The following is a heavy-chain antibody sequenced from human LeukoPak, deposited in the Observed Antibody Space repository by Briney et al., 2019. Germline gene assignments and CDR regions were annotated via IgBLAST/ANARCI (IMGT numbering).Heavy chain of an antibody. CDR2: IYYSGST. CDR1: GGSISSYY. V-gene: IGHV4-59*08. J-gene: IGHJ3*02. CDR3: ARLDTVVTPRGAFDI. Sequence: SETLSLTCTVSGGSISSYYWSWIRQPPGKGLEWIGYIYYSGSTNYNPSLKSRVTISVDTSKNQFSLKLSSVTAADTAVYYCARLDTVVTPRGAFDIWGQGTMVTVSS. D-gene: IGHD4-23*01.